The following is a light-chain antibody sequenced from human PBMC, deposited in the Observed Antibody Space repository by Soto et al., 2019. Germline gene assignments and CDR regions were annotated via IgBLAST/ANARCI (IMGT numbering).Light chain of an antibody. CDR1: QSISSS. V-gene: IGKV3-15*01. CDR3: QQYNNWPPT. Sequence: EIVLTQSPGTLSLFPGERASLSCGASQSISSSFLAWYQQKPGQAPRLLIYGASTRATGIPARFSGSGSGTEFTLSIGSLQSEDFAVYYCQQYNNWPPTFGQGTKVDI. J-gene: IGKJ1*01. CDR2: GAS.